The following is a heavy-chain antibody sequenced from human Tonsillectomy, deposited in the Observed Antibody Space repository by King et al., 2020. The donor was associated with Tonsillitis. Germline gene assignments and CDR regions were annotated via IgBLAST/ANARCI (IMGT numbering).Heavy chain of an antibody. Sequence: VQLVESGGGFVQPGRSLRLSCAASGFPFDDYAMHWVRQAPGKGLEWVSGISWKIGSIGHADAVEGRVTFSRDNAKNSLLLPMNSPRGEETALYYGAKDYGYAGFSSYFDFWGQGTLVTVSS. D-gene: IGHD5-12*01. CDR1: GFPFDDYA. J-gene: IGHJ4*02. V-gene: IGHV3-9*01. CDR2: ISWKIGSI. CDR3: AKDYGYAGFSSYFDF.